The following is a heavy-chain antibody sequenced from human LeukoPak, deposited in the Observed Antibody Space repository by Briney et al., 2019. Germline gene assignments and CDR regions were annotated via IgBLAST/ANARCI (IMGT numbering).Heavy chain of an antibody. J-gene: IGHJ3*01. V-gene: IGHV3-9*01. D-gene: IGHD2-8*01. CDR3: AKGRIKMVQLSLKSDAFHV. CDR1: GFTFSSYW. CDR2: ISWEIGRR. Sequence: PGGSLRLSCAASGFTFSSYWMSWVRQAPGKGLEWVSGISWEIGRRVYADSVKGRFSISRDNAKNSLHLQMNSLRTDDTAIYYCAKGRIKMVQLSLKSDAFHVWGQGTMVTVSS.